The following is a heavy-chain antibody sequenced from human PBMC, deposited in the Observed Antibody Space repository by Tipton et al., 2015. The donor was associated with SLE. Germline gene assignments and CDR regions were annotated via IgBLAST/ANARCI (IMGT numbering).Heavy chain of an antibody. J-gene: IGHJ4*02. CDR3: ARDPQSFRRAYFFDY. Sequence: QLVQSGGGLVQPGGSLRLSCVASGFPFRGYSMNWVRQAPGKGLEWISYISGSSGAILYADSVKGRFTISRDNAKNSLYLQMNSLRVEDTAVYYCARDPQSFRRAYFFDYWGQGALVTVSS. CDR1: GFPFRGYS. D-gene: IGHD3-10*01. V-gene: IGHV3-48*01. CDR2: ISGSSGAI.